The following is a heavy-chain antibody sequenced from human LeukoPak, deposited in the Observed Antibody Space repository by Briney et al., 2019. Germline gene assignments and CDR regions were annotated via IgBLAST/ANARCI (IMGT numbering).Heavy chain of an antibody. CDR1: GFTFSTYS. CDR2: ISSSGAYI. V-gene: IGHV3-21*01. J-gene: IGHJ4*02. CDR3: VGNYYDSSGLDY. Sequence: GRSLRLSRAASGFTFSTYSMNWVRQAPGKGLECVSSISSSGAYIYYADSVKGRFTISRDNAKKSLYLQMNSLRAEDTAIYYCVGNYYDSSGLDYWGQGTLVTVSS. D-gene: IGHD3-22*01.